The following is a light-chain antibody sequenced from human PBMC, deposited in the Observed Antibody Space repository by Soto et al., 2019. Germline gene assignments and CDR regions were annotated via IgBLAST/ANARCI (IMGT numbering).Light chain of an antibody. Sequence: EIVLTQSPGTLSLSPGERATLSCRASQSISSYLAWYRQKPGQAPRLLIYGASNRATGIPDRLSGSGSGTDFTLTISRLEPEDFAVYYCQQYGSSPYTFGQGTKLEIK. CDR1: QSISSY. V-gene: IGKV3-20*01. CDR2: GAS. CDR3: QQYGSSPYT. J-gene: IGKJ2*01.